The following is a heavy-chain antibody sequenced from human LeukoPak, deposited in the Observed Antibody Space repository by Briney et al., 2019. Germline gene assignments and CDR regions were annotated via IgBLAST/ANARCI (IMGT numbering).Heavy chain of an antibody. CDR1: GGSFSSSTYY. V-gene: IGHV4-39*01. D-gene: IGHD3-10*01. CDR2: ISYSGST. J-gene: IGHJ4*02. Sequence: SETLSLTCTVSGGSFSSSTYYWGWIRQPPGKGLEWIGTISYSGSTYYNPSLRSRVTISVDTSKNQFSLKLSSVTAADTAVYYCARDCCASGSYDYWGQGTLVTVSS. CDR3: ARDCCASGSYDY.